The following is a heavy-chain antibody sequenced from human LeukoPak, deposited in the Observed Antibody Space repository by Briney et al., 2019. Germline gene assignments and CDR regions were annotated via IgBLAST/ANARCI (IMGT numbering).Heavy chain of an antibody. D-gene: IGHD2-2*01. V-gene: IGHV3-9*03. CDR3: AKGADIVVVPAALDY. J-gene: IGHJ4*02. Sequence: GGPLRLSCAASGFTFDDYAMHWVRQAPGKGLEWVSGISRNSGSIGYADSVKGRFTISRDNAKNSLYLQMNSLRAEDMALYYCAKGADIVVVPAALDYWGQGTLVTVSS. CDR2: ISRNSGSI. CDR1: GFTFDDYA.